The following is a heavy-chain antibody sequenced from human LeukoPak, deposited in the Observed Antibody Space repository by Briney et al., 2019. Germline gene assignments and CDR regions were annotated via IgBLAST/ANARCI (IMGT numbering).Heavy chain of an antibody. V-gene: IGHV1-2*02. CDR1: GYTFTGYY. CDR2: INPNSGGT. CDR3: AKSDIVVVPAAQD. D-gene: IGHD2-2*01. Sequence: GASVKVSCKASGYTFTGYYMHWVRQAPGQGLEWMGWINPNSGGTNYAQKFQGRVTMTRDTSISTAYMELSRLRSDDTAVYYGAKSDIVVVPAAQDWGQGTLVTVSS. J-gene: IGHJ4*02.